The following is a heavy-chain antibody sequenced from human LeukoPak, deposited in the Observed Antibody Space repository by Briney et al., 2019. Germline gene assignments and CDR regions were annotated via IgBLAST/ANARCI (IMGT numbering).Heavy chain of an antibody. Sequence: ASVKVTCKASGGTFSIYAFSWVRQAPGQGLEWMGEIIPIFATANYAQKFQGRVTITTDESTSTAYMELSSLRSEDTAVYFCAGLRLDQHDAFDIWGQGTMVNVSS. CDR2: IIPIFATA. V-gene: IGHV1-69*05. J-gene: IGHJ3*02. CDR3: AGLRLDQHDAFDI. D-gene: IGHD3-16*01. CDR1: GGTFSIYA.